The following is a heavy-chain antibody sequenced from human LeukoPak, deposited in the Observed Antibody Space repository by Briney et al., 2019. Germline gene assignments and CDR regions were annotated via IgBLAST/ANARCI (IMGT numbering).Heavy chain of an antibody. CDR3: ARDLAADGRVPDY. Sequence: ASVKVSCKASGYTFISYYMHWVRQAPGQGLEWMGIINPSGGSTSYAQKFQGRVTMTRDMSTSTVYMELSSLRSEDTAVYYCARDLAADGRVPDYWGQGTLVTVSS. D-gene: IGHD6-13*01. CDR2: INPSGGST. V-gene: IGHV1-46*01. CDR1: GYTFISYY. J-gene: IGHJ4*02.